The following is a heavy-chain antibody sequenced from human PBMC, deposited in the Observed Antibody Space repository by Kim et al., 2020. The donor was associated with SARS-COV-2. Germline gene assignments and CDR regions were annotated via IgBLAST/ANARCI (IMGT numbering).Heavy chain of an antibody. CDR3: ARSPKTAFWSGPQNRWFDP. CDR1: GGSFSGYY. CDR2: INHSGST. V-gene: IGHV4-34*01. J-gene: IGHJ5*02. Sequence: SETLSLTCAVYGGSFSGYYWSWIRQPPGKGLEWIGEINHSGSTNYNPSLKSRVTISVDTSKNQFSLKLSSVTAADTAVYYCARSPKTAFWSGPQNRWFDPWGQGTLVTVSS. D-gene: IGHD3-3*01.